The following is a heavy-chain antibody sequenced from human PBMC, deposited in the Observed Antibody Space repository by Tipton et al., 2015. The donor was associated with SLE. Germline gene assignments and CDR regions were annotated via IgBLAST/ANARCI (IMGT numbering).Heavy chain of an antibody. D-gene: IGHD3-3*01. Sequence: TLSLTCTVSGGSISSYYWSWIRQPPGKGLEWIGYIYYSGSTSYNPSLKSRVTISVDTSKNHFSLNLTSVTAADTAVYYCARADYDFWSGYPPAFDSWGQGTLVTVSS. CDR3: ARADYDFWSGYPPAFDS. J-gene: IGHJ4*02. CDR1: GGSISSYY. CDR2: IYYSGST. V-gene: IGHV4-59*01.